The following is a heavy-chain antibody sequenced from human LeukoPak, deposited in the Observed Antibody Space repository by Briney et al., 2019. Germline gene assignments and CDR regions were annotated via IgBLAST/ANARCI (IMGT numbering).Heavy chain of an antibody. CDR3: ARASPRYWYGMDV. CDR1: GFTFSSYS. D-gene: IGHD2-21*01. CDR2: ISSSGDTI. J-gene: IGHJ6*02. Sequence: GGSLRLSCAASGFTFSSYSMNWVRQAPGKGLEWVSYISSSGDTIYYADSVKGRFTISRDNAKNSLYLQMNSLRAEDTAMYYCARASPRYWYGMDVWGQGTTVTVSS. V-gene: IGHV3-48*04.